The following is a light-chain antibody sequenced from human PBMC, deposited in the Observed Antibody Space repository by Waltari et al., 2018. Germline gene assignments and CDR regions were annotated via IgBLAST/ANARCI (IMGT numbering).Light chain of an antibody. CDR3: LQDFSYPRT. Sequence: AIQMTQSPSSLSASVGDRVTITCRASQDIRSDLGWYQQKPGKAPTLLIFAASILQSGVSSRCSGSGSGTDFTLTISSLQPDDFATYYCLQDFSYPRTFGQGTRVEF. J-gene: IGKJ1*01. V-gene: IGKV1-6*01. CDR2: AAS. CDR1: QDIRSD.